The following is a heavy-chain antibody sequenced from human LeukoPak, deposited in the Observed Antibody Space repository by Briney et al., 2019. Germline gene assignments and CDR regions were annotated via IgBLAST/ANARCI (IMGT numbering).Heavy chain of an antibody. V-gene: IGHV3-48*03. Sequence: GGSLRLSCAASGFTFSSYEMNWVRQAPGKGLEWVSYISSSCSTIYYADSVKGRFTISRNNAKKSLYLQMNGLRAEDTAVYYCASLPPRGYDYLGTLDYWGQGTLVTVSS. J-gene: IGHJ4*02. CDR1: GFTFSSYE. CDR2: ISSSCSTI. D-gene: IGHD5-12*01. CDR3: ASLPPRGYDYLGTLDY.